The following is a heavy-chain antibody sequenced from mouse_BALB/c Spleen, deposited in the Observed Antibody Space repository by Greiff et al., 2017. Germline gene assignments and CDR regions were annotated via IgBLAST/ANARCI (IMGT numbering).Heavy chain of an antibody. CDR2: IWAGGST. D-gene: IGHD2-14*01. CDR3: AREDNYRYDGYAMDY. J-gene: IGHJ4*01. Sequence: VQGVESGPGLVAPSQSLSITCTVSGFSLTSYGVHWVRQPPGKGLEWLGVIWAGGSTNYNSALMSRLSISKDNSKSQVFLKMISLQTDDTAMYYCAREDNYRYDGYAMDYWGQGTSVTVSS. CDR1: GFSLTSYG. V-gene: IGHV2-9*02.